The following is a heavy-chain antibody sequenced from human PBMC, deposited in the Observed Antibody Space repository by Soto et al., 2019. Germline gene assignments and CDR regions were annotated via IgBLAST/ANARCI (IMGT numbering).Heavy chain of an antibody. CDR1: GFTFNIYA. D-gene: IGHD3-10*01. V-gene: IGHV3-30-3*01. CDR3: VRSSGGPTPDVAY. Sequence: QVRLVESGGGVVQPGRSLRLSCAASGFTFNIYAMHWVRQAPGKALEWVAVISHDGTSRYYADSVKGRVTISRDNSKCMVFVQMNSLGVEDTAVYYCVRSSGGPTPDVAYLGQGTLVTGSS. J-gene: IGHJ4*02. CDR2: ISHDGTSR.